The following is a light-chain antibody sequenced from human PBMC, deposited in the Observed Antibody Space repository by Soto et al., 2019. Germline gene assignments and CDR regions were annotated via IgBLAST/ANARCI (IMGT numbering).Light chain of an antibody. CDR2: DAS. Sequence: EIVLTQSPATLSLSPGERATLSCMASQSVSSYLAWYQQKPGQAPRLLIYDASNRATGIPARFSGSGSGADFTLTISSLEPEDFAVYYCQQRSNWAFTFGGGTKVEIK. V-gene: IGKV3-11*01. CDR1: QSVSSY. CDR3: QQRSNWAFT. J-gene: IGKJ4*01.